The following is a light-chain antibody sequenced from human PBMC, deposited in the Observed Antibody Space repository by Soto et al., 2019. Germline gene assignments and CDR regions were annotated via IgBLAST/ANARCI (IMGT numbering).Light chain of an antibody. CDR1: HDITNY. CDR3: QQYDDLPIT. J-gene: IGKJ5*01. CDR2: DVS. Sequence: DIQTTQSPSSLSVSVCDRVTSTCQASHDITNYLNWYQQKPGKAPKLLIYDVSKLETGVPSRFSGSGSGTDFTFTISSLQPEDIATYFCQQYDDLPITFGQGTRLEIK. V-gene: IGKV1-33*01.